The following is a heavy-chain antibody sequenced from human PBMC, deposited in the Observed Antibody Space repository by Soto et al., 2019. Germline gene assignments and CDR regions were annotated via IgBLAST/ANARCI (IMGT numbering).Heavy chain of an antibody. CDR2: ISVYNGNT. Sequence: QVQLVQSGAEVKTSGASVKVSCKASGFVFSSYGFNWVRQAPGQGLEWMGWISVYNGNTFYAQKFQGRVTMTTDTSTRTAFMELRSLKSDDTAIYYCARGRLPYSSGSYCFDSWGQGTLVTVSS. D-gene: IGHD6-19*01. CDR3: ARGRLPYSSGSYCFDS. CDR1: GFVFSSYG. J-gene: IGHJ5*01. V-gene: IGHV1-18*04.